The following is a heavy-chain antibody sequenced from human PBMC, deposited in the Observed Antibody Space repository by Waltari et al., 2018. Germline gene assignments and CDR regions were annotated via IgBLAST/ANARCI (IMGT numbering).Heavy chain of an antibody. CDR2: FSTSGGT. CDR1: GVSISSYY. Sequence: QVQLQESGPGLVKPSETLSLTCTVSGVSISSYYWSWIRQPAGKGLEWIGRFSTSGGTDYNPSLKSRVTMSVDTSKTHFSLKLSSVTAADTAVYYCAREGVGAIPFDCWGQGTLVTVSS. V-gene: IGHV4-4*07. CDR3: AREGVGAIPFDC. D-gene: IGHD1-26*01. J-gene: IGHJ4*02.